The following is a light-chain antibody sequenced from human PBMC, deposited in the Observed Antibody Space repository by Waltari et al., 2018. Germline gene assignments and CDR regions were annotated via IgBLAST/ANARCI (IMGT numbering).Light chain of an antibody. CDR3: QQYNTYSRT. CDR2: DAS. V-gene: IGKV1-5*01. CDR1: LGVSTR. J-gene: IGKJ4*01. Sequence: DIQMTQSPSTLPASVGDRVTIPCRASLGVSTRLAWYQQKPGKAPKLLIYDASSLESGVPLRFSGSGSGTEFTLTISSLQPDDFATYYCQQYNTYSRTFGGGTKVEIK.